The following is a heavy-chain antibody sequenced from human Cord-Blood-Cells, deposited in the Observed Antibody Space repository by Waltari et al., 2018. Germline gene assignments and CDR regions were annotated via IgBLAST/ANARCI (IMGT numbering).Heavy chain of an antibody. D-gene: IGHD2-8*02. CDR2: ISYDGSNK. CDR1: GFTFSSYA. Sequence: QVQLVESGGGVVQPGRSLRLSCAASGFTFSSYAIHWVRPAPGKGLEWVAVISYDGSNKYYADSVKGRFTISRDNSKNTLYLQMNSLRAEDTAVYYCASGDRVLGHYFDYWGQGTLVTVSS. CDR3: ASGDRVLGHYFDY. J-gene: IGHJ4*02. V-gene: IGHV3-30*04.